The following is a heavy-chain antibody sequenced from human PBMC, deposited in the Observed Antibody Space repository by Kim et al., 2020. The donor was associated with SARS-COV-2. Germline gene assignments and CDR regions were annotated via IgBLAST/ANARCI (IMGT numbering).Heavy chain of an antibody. Sequence: SETLSLTCTVSGGSVSSGSCYWSWIRQSAGKELEYIVRIYTSGSTGYNPSLKSRVTFLIDTSNIQFSVALIAATTADTSFYFCARDTPHGFDDWGQGTLVTVSS. CDR1: GGSVSSGSCY. J-gene: IGHJ4*02. D-gene: IGHD2-8*01. CDR3: ARDTPHGFDD. CDR2: IYTSGST. V-gene: IGHV4-61*02.